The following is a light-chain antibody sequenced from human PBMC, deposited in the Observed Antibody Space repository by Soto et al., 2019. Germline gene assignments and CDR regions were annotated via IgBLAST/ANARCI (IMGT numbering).Light chain of an antibody. CDR2: AAS. Sequence: EIVMKKSPRNRSVSPGERATLCCRASQNVENKLAWYQQRPGQCPRLLIYAASTRAPGVPARFSGSGSGTEFTLTISGLHSDDFALFFCHHYYKWPLSFGGGTKADSK. V-gene: IGKV3-15*01. CDR3: HHYYKWPLS. J-gene: IGKJ4*01. CDR1: QNVENK.